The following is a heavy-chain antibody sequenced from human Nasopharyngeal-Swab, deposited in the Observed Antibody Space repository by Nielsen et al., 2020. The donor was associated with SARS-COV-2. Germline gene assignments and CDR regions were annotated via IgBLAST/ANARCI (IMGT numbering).Heavy chain of an antibody. D-gene: IGHD6-19*01. CDR3: ASETAVAGDYYCDY. CDR2: VSSTSTYI. J-gene: IGHJ4*02. Sequence: GESLKISCLASGFTFSSYSMNWVRQAPGKGLEWVSSVSSTSTYIYYADSVKGRFTISRDNAKNSLYLQLNSLRAEDTAVYYCASETAVAGDYYCDYWGQGTLVAVSS. V-gene: IGHV3-21*01. CDR1: GFTFSSYS.